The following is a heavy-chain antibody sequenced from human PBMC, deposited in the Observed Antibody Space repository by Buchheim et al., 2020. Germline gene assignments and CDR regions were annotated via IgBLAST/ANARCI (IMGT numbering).Heavy chain of an antibody. V-gene: IGHV3-30*04. Sequence: QVQLVESGGGVVQPGRSLRLSCAASGFTFSSYAMHWVRQAPGKGLEWVAVISYDGSNKYYADSVKGRFTISRDNSKNTVYLQMNSLRAEDTAVYYCARGKPKRLGELSYYYYYGMDVWGQGTT. CDR2: ISYDGSNK. CDR3: ARGKPKRLGELSYYYYYGMDV. CDR1: GFTFSSYA. J-gene: IGHJ6*02. D-gene: IGHD3-16*02.